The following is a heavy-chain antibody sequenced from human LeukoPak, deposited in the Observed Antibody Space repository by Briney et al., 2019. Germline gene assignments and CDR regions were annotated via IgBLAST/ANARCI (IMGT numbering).Heavy chain of an antibody. D-gene: IGHD6-13*01. Sequence: GASVKVSCKASGGTFSSYAISWVRQAPGQGLEWMGIINPSGGSTSYAQKFQGRVTMTRDTSTSTVYMELSSLRSEDTAVYYCARDKYSSSYQDYWGQGTLVTVSS. V-gene: IGHV1-46*01. CDR1: GGTFSSYA. CDR2: INPSGGST. CDR3: ARDKYSSSYQDY. J-gene: IGHJ4*02.